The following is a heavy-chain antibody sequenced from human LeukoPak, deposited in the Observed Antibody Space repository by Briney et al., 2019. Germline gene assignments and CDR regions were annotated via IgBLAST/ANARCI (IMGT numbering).Heavy chain of an antibody. V-gene: IGHV3-13*01. CDR3: VRVRFSYDSSRRRHRYYFDS. CDR1: GYTFSSYD. D-gene: IGHD3-22*01. Sequence: PGGSLRLSCAVSGYTFSSYDMYWVRQATGKGLEWVSGIGTDGDTYYLDSVKGRFTISRENARNSLYLQMNSLRIGDTAVYFCVRVRFSYDSSRRRHRYYFDSWGQGTLVTVSS. J-gene: IGHJ4*02. CDR2: IGTDGDT.